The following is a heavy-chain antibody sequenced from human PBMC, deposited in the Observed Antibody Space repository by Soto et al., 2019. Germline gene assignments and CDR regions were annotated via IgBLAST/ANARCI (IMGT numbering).Heavy chain of an antibody. D-gene: IGHD2-8*02. CDR3: ARDKITGLLDY. J-gene: IGHJ4*02. V-gene: IGHV4-59*12. CDR1: GGSISSYY. CDR2: IYYSGST. Sequence: PWETLSLTCTVSGGSISSYYWSWIRQPPGKGLEWIGYIYYSGSTNYNPSLKSRVTISVDTSKNQFSLKLTSVTAADTAVYYCARDKITGLLDYWGQGTLVTVSS.